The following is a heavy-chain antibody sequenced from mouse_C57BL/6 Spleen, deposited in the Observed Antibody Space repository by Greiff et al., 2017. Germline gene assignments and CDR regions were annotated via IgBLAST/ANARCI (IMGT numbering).Heavy chain of an antibody. V-gene: IGHV1-69*01. Sequence: QVQLQQPGAELVMPGASVKLSCKASGYTFTSYWMHWVKQRPGQGLEWIGEIDPSDSYTNSNQKFKGKSTLTVDKSSSTAYMQLSSRTSEASAVYYCARWRGDYFDYWGQGTTLTVSS. J-gene: IGHJ2*01. CDR1: GYTFTSYW. CDR2: IDPSDSYT. CDR3: ARWRGDYFDY.